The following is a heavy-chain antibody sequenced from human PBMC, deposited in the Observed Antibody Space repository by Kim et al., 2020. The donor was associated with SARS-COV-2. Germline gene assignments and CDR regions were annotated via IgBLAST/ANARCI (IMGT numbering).Heavy chain of an antibody. Sequence: GGSLRLSCAASGFAITSYWMTWVRQAPGKGLEWVANIKQDGSENYYVDSVKGRFTISRDNAKNSLYLQMNSLRAEDTAVYYCARGLMRGYIYSFDPWGQG. CDR3: ARGLMRGYIYSFDP. CDR1: GFAITSYW. J-gene: IGHJ5*02. V-gene: IGHV3-7*01. CDR2: IKQDGSEN. D-gene: IGHD5-18*01.